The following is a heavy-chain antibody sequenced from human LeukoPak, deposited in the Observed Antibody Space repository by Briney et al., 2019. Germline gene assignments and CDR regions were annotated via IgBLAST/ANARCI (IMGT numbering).Heavy chain of an antibody. CDR2: ISSSGSTI. J-gene: IGHJ4*02. CDR3: AKGSNFAWGSDRAYYFDY. Sequence: GGSLRLSCAASGFTFSDYYMSWIRQAPGTGLEWVSYISSSGSTIYYADSVKGRFTISRDKSKNTLYLQMNSLRAEDTALYYCAKGSNFAWGSDRAYYFDYWGQGTLVTVSS. D-gene: IGHD3-16*02. V-gene: IGHV3-11*01. CDR1: GFTFSDYY.